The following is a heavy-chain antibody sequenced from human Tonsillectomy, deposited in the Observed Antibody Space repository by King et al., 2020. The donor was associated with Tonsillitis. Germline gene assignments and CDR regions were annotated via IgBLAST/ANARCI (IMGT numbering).Heavy chain of an antibody. CDR2: ISHSGHT. D-gene: IGHD3-3*01. CDR3: ARGFSNDFWSGSSYYFDH. J-gene: IGHJ4*02. Sequence: QVQLQQWGAGLLKPSETLSLTCAVYGGSLSGYSWSWIRQPPGKGLEWIGEISHSGHTNYSPSLKSRVTMSVDTSKNQLSLELNSVTAADTAIYYCARGFSNDFWSGSSYYFDHWGRGSLVTVSS. CDR1: GGSLSGYS. V-gene: IGHV4-34*01.